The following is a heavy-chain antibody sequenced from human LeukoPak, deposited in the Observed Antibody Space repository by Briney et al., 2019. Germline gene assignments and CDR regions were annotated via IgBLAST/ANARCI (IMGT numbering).Heavy chain of an antibody. J-gene: IGHJ1*01. D-gene: IGHD2-21*01. Sequence: GASVKVSCKASGYTFTGYYMHWVRQAPGQGLEWMGWINPNSGGTNHAQKFQGRVTMTRDTSISTAYMELSRLRSDDAAVYYCARRDCGGDCPSQHWGQGTLVTVSS. CDR2: INPNSGGT. CDR1: GYTFTGYY. CDR3: ARRDCGGDCPSQH. V-gene: IGHV1-2*02.